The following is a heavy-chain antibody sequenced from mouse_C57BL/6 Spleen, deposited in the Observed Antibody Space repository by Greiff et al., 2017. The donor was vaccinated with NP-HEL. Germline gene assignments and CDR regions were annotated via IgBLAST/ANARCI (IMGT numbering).Heavy chain of an antibody. D-gene: IGHD3-2*02. CDR2: IHPNSGST. Sequence: QVQLQQPGAELVKPGASVKLSCKASGYTFTSYWMHWVKQRPGQGLEWIGMIHPNSGSTNYNEKFKSKATLTVDKSSSTAYMQLSSLTSEDSAVYYCARDGLFRASSGYVPEYWGQGTTLTVSS. J-gene: IGHJ2*01. V-gene: IGHV1-64*01. CDR1: GYTFTSYW. CDR3: ARDGLFRASSGYVPEY.